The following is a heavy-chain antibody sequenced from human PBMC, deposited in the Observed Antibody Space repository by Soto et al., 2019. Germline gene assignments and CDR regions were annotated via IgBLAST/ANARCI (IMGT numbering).Heavy chain of an antibody. CDR3: ARVSGYYFLDY. CDR1: GYTFTNYA. J-gene: IGHJ4*02. D-gene: IGHD5-12*01. CDR2: INAGNGNT. Sequence: QVQLVQSGAEEKKPGASVKGSCKASGYTFTNYAMHWVRQAPGQRLEWMGWINAGNGNTKYSQKFQGRVTTTSDTSASTAYMELSSLSSEDTAVYYCARVSGYYFLDYWGQGTLVTVSS. V-gene: IGHV1-3*05.